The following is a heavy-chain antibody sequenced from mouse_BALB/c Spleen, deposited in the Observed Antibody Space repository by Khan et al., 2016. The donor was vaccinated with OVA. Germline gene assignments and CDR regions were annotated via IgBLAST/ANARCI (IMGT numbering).Heavy chain of an antibody. Sequence: VQLKESGPELVKPGASVKVSCKASGYSFTDYNMFWVKQSPGKSLEWIGYIDPYNGGTGYNPKFKGKATLTVDKSSSTAFMHLNSLTSDDSAVYYCALIYYYGTGFDYWGQGTTRTVSS. CDR3: ALIYYYGTGFDY. CDR1: GYSFTDYN. CDR2: IDPYNGGT. D-gene: IGHD1-1*01. J-gene: IGHJ2*01. V-gene: IGHV1S135*01.